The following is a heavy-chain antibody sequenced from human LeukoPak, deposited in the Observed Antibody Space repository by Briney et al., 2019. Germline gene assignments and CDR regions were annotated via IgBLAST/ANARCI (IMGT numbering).Heavy chain of an antibody. J-gene: IGHJ4*02. V-gene: IGHV3-23*01. CDR2: ISGSGDNT. CDR1: GFTFSSYA. Sequence: GGSLRLSCAASGFTFSSYAMSWVRQAPGKGLEWVTGISGSGDNTYYADSVRGRFTISRDNSKNTLYVQVNSLGTEDTAAYYCAKGSYYDSSGSFYFDYWGQGTLVTVSS. D-gene: IGHD3-22*01. CDR3: AKGSYYDSSGSFYFDY.